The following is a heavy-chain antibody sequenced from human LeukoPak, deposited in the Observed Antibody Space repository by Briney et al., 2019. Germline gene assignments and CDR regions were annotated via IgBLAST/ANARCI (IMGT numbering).Heavy chain of an antibody. CDR3: ASAREYCSSTSCYQDYFDY. D-gene: IGHD2-2*01. CDR1: GYIFTQYG. CDR2: ISTYTGDT. J-gene: IGHJ4*02. Sequence: ASVKVSCKASGYIFTQYGISWVRQAPGQGLEWMASISTYTGDTNNAQNFQGRVTMTTDTFTSTAYMELSRLRSDDTAVYYCASAREYCSSTSCYQDYFDYWGQGTLVTVSS. V-gene: IGHV1-18*01.